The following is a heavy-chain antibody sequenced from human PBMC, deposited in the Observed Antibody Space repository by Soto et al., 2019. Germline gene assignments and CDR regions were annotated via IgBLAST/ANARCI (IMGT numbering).Heavy chain of an antibody. CDR3: AGARWQQLVLGQDFYDYGMDV. CDR1: GGTFSSYA. Sequence: QVQLVQSGAEVKKPGSSVKVSCKASGGTFSSYAISWVRQAPGQGLEWMGGIIPIFGTANYAQKFQGRVTITADESTSTAYLALSSLRSEDTAVYDCAGARWQQLVLGQDFYDYGMDVWGQGTTVTVSS. V-gene: IGHV1-69*01. CDR2: IIPIFGTA. D-gene: IGHD6-13*01. J-gene: IGHJ6*02.